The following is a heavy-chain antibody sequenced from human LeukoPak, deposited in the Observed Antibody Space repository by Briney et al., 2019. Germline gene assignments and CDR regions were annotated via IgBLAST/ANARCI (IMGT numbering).Heavy chain of an antibody. CDR3: ASADQSNDYSNVVY. D-gene: IGHD4-11*01. CDR1: GYTFTGSY. V-gene: IGHV1-2*02. J-gene: IGHJ4*02. CDR2: INPNSGGT. Sequence: ASVKVSCKASGYTFTGSYMHWVRQAPGQGLEWMGWINPNSGGTNYAQKFQGRVTMTRDTSISTAYMELSRLGSDDTAVYYCASADQSNDYSNVVYWGQGTLVTVSS.